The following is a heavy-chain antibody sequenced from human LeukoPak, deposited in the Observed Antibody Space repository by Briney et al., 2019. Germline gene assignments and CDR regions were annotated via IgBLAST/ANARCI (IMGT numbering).Heavy chain of an antibody. J-gene: IGHJ4*02. D-gene: IGHD6-13*01. Sequence: ALSLPCPASGFPFSKYLISGVRQAPRKGREWVDNIKEDGSEKYYVDSVKGRFTISRDNARNSLYLQMNSLRAEDTAVYYCASGRQLGYWGQGTLVTVSS. CDR3: ASGRQLGY. V-gene: IGHV3-7*01. CDR2: IKEDGSEK. CDR1: GFPFSKYL.